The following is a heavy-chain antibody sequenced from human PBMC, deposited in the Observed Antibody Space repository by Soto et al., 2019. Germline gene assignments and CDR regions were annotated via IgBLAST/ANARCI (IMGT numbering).Heavy chain of an antibody. J-gene: IGHJ6*02. D-gene: IGHD5-18*01. V-gene: IGHV3-48*03. CDR1: GFSFGTYA. Sequence: PGGSLRLSCVASGFSFGTYAMTWVRQVPGKGLEWVSTISSSGNTVYYADSVRGRFTISGDNAGNSLYLQMDSLRAGDTAFYYCARGDTTMITDYYAMAVWGQGTTVTVSS. CDR2: ISSSGNTV. CDR3: ARGDTTMITDYYAMAV.